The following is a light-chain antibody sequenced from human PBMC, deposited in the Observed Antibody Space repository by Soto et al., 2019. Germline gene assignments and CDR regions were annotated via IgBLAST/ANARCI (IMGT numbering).Light chain of an antibody. CDR2: DTS. J-gene: IGKJ4*01. CDR1: HTIASVY. CDR3: QQYDTSLT. Sequence: IVLTQSPASLSLSPWERATLSCGASHTIASVYLAWYQHKPVLATRLLIYDTSIRATGIPDRFTGSGFGTDFTLTISRLEPEDFEVYYCQQYDTSLTFGGGTKVEIK. V-gene: IGKV3D-20*01.